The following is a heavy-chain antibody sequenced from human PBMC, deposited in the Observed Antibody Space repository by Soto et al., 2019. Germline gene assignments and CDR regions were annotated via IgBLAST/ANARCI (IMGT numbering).Heavy chain of an antibody. V-gene: IGHV3-11*01. CDR2: IDSSGDTI. CDR1: GFTFSDYS. CDR3: ARDGPFISVAAPAFQYAMDV. D-gene: IGHD6-19*01. J-gene: IGHJ6*02. Sequence: QVQLVESGGGLVKPGGSLRLSCAASGFTFSDYSMIWIRQAPGKGLEWVSYIDSSGDTIYYADSVKGRFAISRDNAKNSLFLQMDSLRAQDTATYYCARDGPFISVAAPAFQYAMDVWGQGTTVTVS.